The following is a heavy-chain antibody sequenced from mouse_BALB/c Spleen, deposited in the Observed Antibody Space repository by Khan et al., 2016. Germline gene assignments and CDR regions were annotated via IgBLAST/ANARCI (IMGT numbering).Heavy chain of an antibody. D-gene: IGHD1-1*02. CDR3: GKGGSNDCYGVDY. J-gene: IGHJ4*01. CDR1: GYTFTDYY. CDR2: ILPGSGNS. V-gene: IGHV1-77*01. Sequence: VQLQESGAELARPGASVKLSCKASGYTFTDYYITWVKQRPGQGLEWIGEILPGSGNSHYNEKFKGRAILTADKSSSTAYMQLSILPSEDSAVCLCGKGGSNDCYGVDYWGQGTSVTVSA.